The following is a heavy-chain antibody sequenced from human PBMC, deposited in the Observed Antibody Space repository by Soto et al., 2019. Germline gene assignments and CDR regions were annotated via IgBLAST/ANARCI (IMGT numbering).Heavy chain of an antibody. J-gene: IGHJ3*02. Sequence: PSETLSLTCTVSGGSINSGGYYWSWIRQHPGKALEWIGYIYYSGSTYYNPSLKSRVTISVDTSKNQFSLKLSSVTAADTAVYYCARAGSYYYDSSGYYPRDDAFDIWGQGTMVTVSS. CDR2: IYYSGST. V-gene: IGHV4-31*03. CDR3: ARAGSYYYDSSGYYPRDDAFDI. D-gene: IGHD3-22*01. CDR1: GGSINSGGYY.